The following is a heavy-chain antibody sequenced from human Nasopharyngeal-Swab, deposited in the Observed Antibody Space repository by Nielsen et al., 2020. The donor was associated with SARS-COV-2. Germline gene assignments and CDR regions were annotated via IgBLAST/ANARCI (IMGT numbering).Heavy chain of an antibody. CDR2: INWNGGST. D-gene: IGHD3-9*01. Sequence: WIRQPPGKGLEWVSGINWNGGSTGYADSVKGRFTTSRDNAKNTLYLQMNSLRAEDTAVYYCARGLTGYYVDYWGQGTLVTVSS. V-gene: IGHV3-20*03. CDR3: ARGLTGYYVDY. J-gene: IGHJ4*02.